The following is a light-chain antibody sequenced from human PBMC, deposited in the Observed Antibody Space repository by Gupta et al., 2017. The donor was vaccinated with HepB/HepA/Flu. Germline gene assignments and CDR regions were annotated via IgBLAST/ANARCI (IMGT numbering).Light chain of an antibody. CDR1: SSDVGGYNY. J-gene: IGLJ2*01. Sequence: ISCTGTSSDVGGYNYVSWYQQHPGQAPKLMIYDVSNRTSGVSNRFSGSKSGNTASLTISGLQAEDEADYYCSSYTSSSIVVFGGGTKLTVL. V-gene: IGLV2-14*03. CDR2: DVS. CDR3: SSYTSSSIVV.